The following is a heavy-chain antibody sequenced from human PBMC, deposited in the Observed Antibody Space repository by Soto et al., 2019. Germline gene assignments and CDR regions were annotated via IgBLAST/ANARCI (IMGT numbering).Heavy chain of an antibody. CDR1: GFTFTCNY. V-gene: IGHV1-8*01. J-gene: IGHJ4*02. D-gene: IGHD3-3*01. CDR2: MNPNSCNT. CDR3: ARGRVARSIFGVVMPFDY. Sequence: GVSVKVIWKVPGFTFTCNYMNWERQATGQRLEWMGWMNPNSCNTGYAQKFQGRVTMTRNTSISTAYMELSRLRSEDTAVYYCARGRVARSIFGVVMPFDYWGQGTLVTVSS.